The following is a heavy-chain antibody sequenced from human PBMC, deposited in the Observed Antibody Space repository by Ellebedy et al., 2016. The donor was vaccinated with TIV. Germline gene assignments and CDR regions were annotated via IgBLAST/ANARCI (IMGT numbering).Heavy chain of an antibody. D-gene: IGHD3-10*01. J-gene: IGHJ6*02. CDR3: ARDITMVRGVISGMDV. V-gene: IGHV1-46*01. Sequence: ASVKVSCXASGYTFTSYYMHWVRQAPGQGLEWMGIINPSGGSTSYAQKFQGRVTMTRDTSTSTVYMELSSLRSEDTAVYYCARDITMVRGVISGMDVWGQGTTVTVSS. CDR1: GYTFTSYY. CDR2: INPSGGST.